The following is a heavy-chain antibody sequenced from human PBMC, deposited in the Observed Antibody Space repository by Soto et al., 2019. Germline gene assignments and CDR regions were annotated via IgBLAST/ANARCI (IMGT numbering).Heavy chain of an antibody. J-gene: IGHJ4*02. D-gene: IGHD1-1*01. CDR1: GGSFSGYY. CDR3: ARAPTLQRAFTY. V-gene: IGHV4-34*01. CDR2: INHSGST. Sequence: KASETLSLTCAVYGGSFSGYYWSWIRQPPGKGLEWIGEINHSGSTNYNPSLKSRVTISVDTSRNQFSLRLSSVTAADTAVYYCARAPTLQRAFTYWGQGTLVTVS.